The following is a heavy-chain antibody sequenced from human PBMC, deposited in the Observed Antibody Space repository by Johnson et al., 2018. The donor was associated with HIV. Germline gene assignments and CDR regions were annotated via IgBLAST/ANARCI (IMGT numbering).Heavy chain of an antibody. CDR3: AKKLGVLTVPLACDI. V-gene: IGHV3-30*02. Sequence: QVQLVESGGGVVQPGRSLRLSCAAFGFDFNTHNIHWVRQAPGKGLEWVTLIRYDTSKKYYADSVKGRFTISRDNSKNTLYLQMNSLRAEDTAVYYCAKKLGVLTVPLACDIWGQGTMVTVSS. D-gene: IGHD3-10*01. J-gene: IGHJ3*02. CDR1: GFDFNTHN. CDR2: IRYDTSKK.